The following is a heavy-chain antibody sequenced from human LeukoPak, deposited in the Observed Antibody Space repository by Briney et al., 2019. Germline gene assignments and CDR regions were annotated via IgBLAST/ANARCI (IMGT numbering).Heavy chain of an antibody. Sequence: ASETLSLTCTVSGGSISSSSYYWGWIRQPPGKGPEWIGSIYYSGSTYYNPSLKSRVTISVDTSKNQFSLKLSSVTAADTAVYYCARHGLGANYYYMDVWGKGTTVTVSS. J-gene: IGHJ6*03. CDR1: GGSISSSSYY. CDR2: IYYSGST. D-gene: IGHD4/OR15-4a*01. V-gene: IGHV4-39*01. CDR3: ARHGLGANYYYMDV.